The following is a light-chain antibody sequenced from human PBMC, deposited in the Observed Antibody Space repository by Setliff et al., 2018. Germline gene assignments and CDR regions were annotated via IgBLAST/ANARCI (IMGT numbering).Light chain of an antibody. CDR3: CSFTSSSTLPYV. CDR1: SSDVGGHNL. CDR2: DVS. J-gene: IGLJ1*01. V-gene: IGLV2-14*03. Sequence: QSVLTQPASVSGSPGQSITISCTGTSSDVGGHNLVSWYQQHPGKVPRLMIYDVSNRPSGVSNRFSGSKIGNTASLTISGLQTEDEADHYCCSFTSSSTLPYVFGTGTKVTVL.